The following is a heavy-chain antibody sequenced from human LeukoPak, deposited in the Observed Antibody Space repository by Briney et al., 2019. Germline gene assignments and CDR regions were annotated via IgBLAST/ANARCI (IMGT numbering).Heavy chain of an antibody. Sequence: PGGSLRLSCAASGFSFNRYSMNWVRQAPGKGLEWVSSISSSSSYIYYSDSVKGRFTISRDNAKNSLYLQMNTLRVEDTAIYYCATDRGWRTSGYYLYYFEYWGQGTLVTYSS. CDR3: ATDRGWRTSGYYLYYFEY. J-gene: IGHJ4*02. CDR1: GFSFNRYS. D-gene: IGHD3-3*01. V-gene: IGHV3-21*01. CDR2: ISSSSSYI.